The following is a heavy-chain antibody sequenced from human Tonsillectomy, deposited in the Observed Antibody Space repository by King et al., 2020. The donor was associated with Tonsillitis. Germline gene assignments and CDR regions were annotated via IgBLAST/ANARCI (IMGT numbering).Heavy chain of an antibody. D-gene: IGHD3/OR15-3a*01. CDR2: FNPEEGET. J-gene: IGHJ4*02. CDR1: GYTLTELS. V-gene: IGHV1-24*01. Sequence: QLVQSGAEVKKPGASVKVSCKVSGYTLTELSMHWVRQAPGKGLEWMGGFNPEEGETIYAQKFQGRVTMTEDTSTDTDYMELRSLRSEDTAVYYCATDLAAPGSWTKNWGQGTLVTVSS. CDR3: ATDLAAPGSWTKN.